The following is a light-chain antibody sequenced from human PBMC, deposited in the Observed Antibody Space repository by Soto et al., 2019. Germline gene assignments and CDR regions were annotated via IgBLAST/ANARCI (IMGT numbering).Light chain of an antibody. Sequence: QSVLTQPASASGSSGQSVTISCTGTSSDVGGYNYVFWYQQHPGKAPKLMIYEVSMRLSGVPDRFAGSKSGNTASLTVSGLQAEDEADYYCSSYAGSNNLLFGGGTQLTVL. CDR3: SSYAGSNNLL. J-gene: IGLJ2*01. CDR2: EVS. CDR1: SSDVGGYNY. V-gene: IGLV2-8*01.